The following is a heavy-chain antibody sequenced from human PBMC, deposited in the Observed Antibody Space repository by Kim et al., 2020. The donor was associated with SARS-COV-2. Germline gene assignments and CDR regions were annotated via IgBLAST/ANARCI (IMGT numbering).Heavy chain of an antibody. Sequence: GGYLRLSCAASGFTFSSYGMHLVRRAPGKGLEWVAVISYEGSNKHYADSVKGRFTISRDNSMNMVYLQMNSLRAEDTAVYYCAKQGGSGHTYDALDIWG. V-gene: IGHV3-30*18. J-gene: IGHJ3*02. CDR3: AKQGGSGHTYDALDI. CDR2: ISYEGSNK. CDR1: GFTFSSYG. D-gene: IGHD3-10*01.